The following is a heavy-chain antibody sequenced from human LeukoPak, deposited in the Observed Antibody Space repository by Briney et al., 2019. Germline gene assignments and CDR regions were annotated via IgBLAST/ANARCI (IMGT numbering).Heavy chain of an antibody. V-gene: IGHV1-2*02. CDR3: ARVPFPYCSGGSCYGGNWFDP. Sequence: ASVKVSCKASGYTFTGYYMHWVRQAPGQGLEWMGWINPNSGGTNYAQKFQGRVTMTRDTSISTAYMELSRLRSDVTAVYYCARVPFPYCSGGSCYGGNWFDPWGQGTLVTVSS. CDR1: GYTFTGYY. CDR2: INPNSGGT. D-gene: IGHD2-15*01. J-gene: IGHJ5*02.